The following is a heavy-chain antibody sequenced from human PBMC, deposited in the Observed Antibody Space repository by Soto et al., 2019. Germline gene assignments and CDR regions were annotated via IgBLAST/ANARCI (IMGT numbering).Heavy chain of an antibody. CDR2: INPDGSTT. Sequence: EGQLVESGGGLVQPGGSLRLSCATSGFTFSTYWFNWVRQAPGKGLVWVSLINPDGSTTTYADFVKGRFTISRDNAKNTVYLQMNSLRVEDTAHYYCARDLRGSPDYWGQGTPVTVSS. J-gene: IGHJ4*02. CDR1: GFTFSTYW. CDR3: ARDLRGSPDY. V-gene: IGHV3-74*01. D-gene: IGHD1-26*01.